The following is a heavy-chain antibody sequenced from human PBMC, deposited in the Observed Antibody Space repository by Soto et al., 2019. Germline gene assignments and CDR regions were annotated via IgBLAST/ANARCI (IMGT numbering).Heavy chain of an antibody. CDR3: ARGTVAVRARPPLFDY. J-gene: IGHJ4*02. V-gene: IGHV4-31*03. CDR2: IYYSGST. D-gene: IGHD3-10*01. CDR1: GGSISSGGYY. Sequence: SETLSLTCTVSGGSISSGGYYWSWIRQHPGKGLEWIGYIYYSGSTYYNPSLKSRVTISVDTSKNQFSLKLSSVTAADTAVYYCARGTVAVRARPPLFDYWGQGTLVTVSS.